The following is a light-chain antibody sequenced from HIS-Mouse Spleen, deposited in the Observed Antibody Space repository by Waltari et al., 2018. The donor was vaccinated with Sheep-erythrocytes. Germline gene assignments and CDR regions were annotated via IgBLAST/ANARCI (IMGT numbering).Light chain of an antibody. Sequence: QSALTQPPSASGSPGQSVTISCTGTSSDVGGYNYVSWYQQHPGKAPKLMIYEVSKRPLGVPDPLSGSKSGNPASLTVFGLQAEDEADYYCSSYAGSNNWVFGGGTKLTVL. J-gene: IGLJ3*02. CDR3: SSYAGSNNWV. CDR2: EVS. CDR1: SSDVGGYNY. V-gene: IGLV2-8*01.